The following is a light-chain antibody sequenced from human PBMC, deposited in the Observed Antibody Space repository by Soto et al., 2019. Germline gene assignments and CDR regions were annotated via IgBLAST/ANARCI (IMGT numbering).Light chain of an antibody. CDR3: QQYHRYST. CDR2: DAS. CDR1: QDISNY. Sequence: DIQMTQSPSSLSASVGDRVTITCQASQDISNYLNWYQQKPGKAPKLLIYDASNLETGVPSRFSGSGSGTDFTLTISSLESDDFATYYCQQYHRYSTFGQGTKVDIK. V-gene: IGKV1-33*01. J-gene: IGKJ1*01.